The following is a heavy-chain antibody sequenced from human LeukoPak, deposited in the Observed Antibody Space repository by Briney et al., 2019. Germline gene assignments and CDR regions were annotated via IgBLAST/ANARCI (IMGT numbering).Heavy chain of an antibody. Sequence: GGSLRLSCAASGFTFSSYAMSWVRQAPGKGLEWVSVIGVSGGTTYYADSVKGRFTISRDNSKNTVYLQMNSLRAEDTAVYFCARGVVACPNWGQGTLVTVSS. CDR1: GFTFSSYA. CDR3: ARGVVACPN. D-gene: IGHD2-15*01. CDR2: IGVSGGTT. J-gene: IGHJ4*02. V-gene: IGHV3-23*01.